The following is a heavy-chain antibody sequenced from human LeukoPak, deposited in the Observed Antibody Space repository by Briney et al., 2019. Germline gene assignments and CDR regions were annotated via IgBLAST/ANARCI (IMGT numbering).Heavy chain of an antibody. V-gene: IGHV3-74*01. Sequence: GGSLRLSCAASGFTFSSYWMHWVRQGPGKALTWVSHIKSDATTTNYADSVKGRFTISRDNPKNTLYLQMNSLRDEDTAVYYCARFSSGWSPSGFDYWGQGTLVTVSS. D-gene: IGHD6-19*01. J-gene: IGHJ4*02. CDR1: GFTFSSYW. CDR2: IKSDATTT. CDR3: ARFSSGWSPSGFDY.